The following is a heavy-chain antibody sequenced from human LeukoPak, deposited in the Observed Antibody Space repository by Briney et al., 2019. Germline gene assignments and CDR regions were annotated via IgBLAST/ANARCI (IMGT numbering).Heavy chain of an antibody. CDR2: ISGYNGNT. J-gene: IGHJ4*02. V-gene: IGHV1-18*01. D-gene: IGHD3-10*01. CDR1: GYTFTSSG. Sequence: ASVKASCKASGYTFTSSGISWVRQAPGQGLEWMGWISGYNGNTFYAQMLQGRVTMTTDTSTSTAYMELRSLRSDDTAVYYCASYVYGSGSYFTYWGQGTLVTVSS. CDR3: ASYVYGSGSYFTY.